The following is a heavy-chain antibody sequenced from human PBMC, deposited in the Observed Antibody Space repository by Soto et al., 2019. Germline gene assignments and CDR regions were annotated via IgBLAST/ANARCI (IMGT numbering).Heavy chain of an antibody. J-gene: IGHJ6*03. CDR1: AFNFNDHR. CDR2: ITWHSDGM. Sequence: GGSLRLSCIDSAFNFNDHRMHWVRQAPGKGLEWVSGITWHSDGMGYADSVKGRFTISRDNAKNSLYLQMNSLRVEDTALYYCAKEDSGFSGYMDVWGKGTTVTVSS. D-gene: IGHD3-10*01. CDR3: AKEDSGFSGYMDV. V-gene: IGHV3-9*01.